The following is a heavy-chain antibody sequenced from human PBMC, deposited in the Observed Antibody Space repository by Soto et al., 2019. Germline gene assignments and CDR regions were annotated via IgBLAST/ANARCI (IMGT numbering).Heavy chain of an antibody. CDR3: ARRYCSGGSCYYYYGMDV. Sequence: ASVKVSCKASGGTFSSYAISWVRQAPGQGLEWMGGIIPIFGTANYAQKFQGRVTITADESTSTAYMELSSLRSEDTAVYYCARRYCSGGSCYYYYGMDVWGQGTTVTVSS. CDR2: IIPIFGTA. CDR1: GGTFSSYA. D-gene: IGHD2-15*01. V-gene: IGHV1-69*13. J-gene: IGHJ6*02.